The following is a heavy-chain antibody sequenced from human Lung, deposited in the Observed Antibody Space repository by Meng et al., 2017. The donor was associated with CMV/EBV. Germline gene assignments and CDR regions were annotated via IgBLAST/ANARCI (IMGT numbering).Heavy chain of an antibody. CDR3: ARVEVDCSGGSCYHN. CDR2: INPNSGGT. J-gene: IGHJ4*02. D-gene: IGHD2-15*01. CDR1: GYTFTGYY. V-gene: IGHV1-2*02. Sequence: ASVKVSCKASGYTFTGYYLHWVRQAPGQGLEWMGWINPNSGGTNYAQKFQGRVTMTRDTSISTAYMELSRLRSDDTAVYYCARVEVDCSGGSCYHNWGQGTLVTVSS.